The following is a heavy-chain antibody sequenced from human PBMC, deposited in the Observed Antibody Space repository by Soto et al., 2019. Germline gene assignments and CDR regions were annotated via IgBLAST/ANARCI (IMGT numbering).Heavy chain of an antibody. CDR1: GGTFSSYA. V-gene: IGHV1-69*10. Sequence: SVKASCKASGGTFSSYAISRVRKAPGQVLEWMGWINPNSRGTHYAQRFQGRVTITADRSTSTAYMELSSLRSDDTAVYYCARDERGYSRYYGLEVWGQGTTVTVSS. CDR3: ARDERGYSRYYGLEV. J-gene: IGHJ6*01. D-gene: IGHD5-18*01. CDR2: INPNSRGT.